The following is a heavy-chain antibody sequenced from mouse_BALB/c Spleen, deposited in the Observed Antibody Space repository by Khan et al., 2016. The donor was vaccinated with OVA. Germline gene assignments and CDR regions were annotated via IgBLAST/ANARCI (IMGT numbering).Heavy chain of an antibody. D-gene: IGHD1-1*01. J-gene: IGHJ3*01. CDR1: GYTFTSYW. V-gene: IGHV1-7*01. CDR3: ANHGSSSAWLTY. Sequence: QVQLQQSGAELAKPGASVKMSCKASGYTFTSYWMHWVKQRPGQGLEWIGYINPSTGYTEYNQRFKDKATLTADKSSSTAYMQLSSLTSEESAVYYGANHGSSSAWLTYWGQGTLVTVSA. CDR2: INPSTGYT.